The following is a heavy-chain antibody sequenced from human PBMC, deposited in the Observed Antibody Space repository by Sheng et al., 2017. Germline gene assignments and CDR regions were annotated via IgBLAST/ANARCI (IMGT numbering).Heavy chain of an antibody. D-gene: IGHD3-10*01. CDR2: ISAYNGNT. V-gene: IGHV1-18*01. CDR1: GYTFTSYG. CDR3: ARVQDGSGSYYNREDEKLFDY. Sequence: QVQLVQSGAEVKKPGASVKVSCKASGYTFTSYGISWVRQAPGQGLEWMGWISAYNGNTNYAQKLQGRVTMTTDTSTSTAYMELRSLRSDDTAVYYYARVQDGSGSYYNREDEKLFDYWGQGTLVTVSS. J-gene: IGHJ4*02.